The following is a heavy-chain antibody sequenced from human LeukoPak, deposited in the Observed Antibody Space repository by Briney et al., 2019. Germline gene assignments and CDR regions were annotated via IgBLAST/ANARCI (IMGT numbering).Heavy chain of an antibody. V-gene: IGHV3-21*01. CDR3: ARGRITMIVVTGDGMDV. CDR1: EFTFSSYN. D-gene: IGHD3-22*01. Sequence: PGGSLRLSCAASEFTFSSYNMNWVRQAPGKGLEWVSSISSSSKYIYYADSVKGRFTISRDNAKNSLYLQMNSLRAEDTAVYYCARGRITMIVVTGDGMDVWGQGTTVTVSS. CDR2: ISSSSKYI. J-gene: IGHJ6*02.